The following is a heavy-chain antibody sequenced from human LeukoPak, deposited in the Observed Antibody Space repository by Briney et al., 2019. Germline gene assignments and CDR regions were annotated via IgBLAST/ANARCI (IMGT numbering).Heavy chain of an antibody. D-gene: IGHD5-24*01. V-gene: IGHV4-61*02. J-gene: IGHJ3*02. CDR2: IYTSGST. CDR3: ARRSRWDAFDI. Sequence: SETLSLTCTVSGGSISSGSYYWSWIRQPAGKGLEWIGRIYTSGSTNYNPSLKSRVTISVDTSKNQFSLKLSSVTAADTAVYYCARRSRWDAFDIWGQGTMVTVSS. CDR1: GGSISSGSYY.